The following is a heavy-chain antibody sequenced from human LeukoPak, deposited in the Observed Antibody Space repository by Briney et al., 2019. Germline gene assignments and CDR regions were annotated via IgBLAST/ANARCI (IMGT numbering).Heavy chain of an antibody. D-gene: IGHD4-17*01. CDR1: GGSISSGGYY. Sequence: SETLSLTCTVSGGSISSGGYYWSWIRQHPGKGLEWIGYIYYSGSTYYNPSLKSRVTISVDTSKNQFSLKLSSVTAADTAVYYCARASEGYGDSFDYWGQGTLVTVSS. J-gene: IGHJ4*02. CDR3: ARASEGYGDSFDY. CDR2: IYYSGST. V-gene: IGHV4-31*03.